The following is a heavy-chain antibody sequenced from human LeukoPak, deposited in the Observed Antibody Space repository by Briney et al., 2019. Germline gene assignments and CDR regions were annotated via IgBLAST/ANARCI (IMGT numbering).Heavy chain of an antibody. Sequence: GASVKVSRKASGYTFTSYGISWVRQAPGQGLEWMGWISAYNGNTNYAQKLQGRVTMTTDTSTSTAYMELRSLRSDDTAVYYCARLESYGDYSIKGYYFDYWGQGTLVTVSS. D-gene: IGHD4-17*01. V-gene: IGHV1-18*01. J-gene: IGHJ4*02. CDR2: ISAYNGNT. CDR1: GYTFTSYG. CDR3: ARLESYGDYSIKGYYFDY.